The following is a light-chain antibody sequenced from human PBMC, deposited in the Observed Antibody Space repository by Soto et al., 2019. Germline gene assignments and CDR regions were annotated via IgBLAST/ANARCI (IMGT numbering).Light chain of an antibody. Sequence: QSVLTQPASVSGSPGQSITISCTGTSSDVGAYNYVSWCQHHPGKAPKLIIYDVNNRPSGVSNRFSGSKSGNTASLTISGLQADDEAYYYCTSYTTSSTGVFGGGTNLTVL. CDR2: DVN. V-gene: IGLV2-14*03. CDR3: TSYTTSSTGV. CDR1: SSDVGAYNY. J-gene: IGLJ3*02.